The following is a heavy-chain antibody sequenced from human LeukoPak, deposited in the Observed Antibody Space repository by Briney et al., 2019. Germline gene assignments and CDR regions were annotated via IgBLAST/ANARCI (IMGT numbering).Heavy chain of an antibody. Sequence: SVKVSRKASGYTFTSYGISWVRQAPGQGLEWMGGIIPIFGTANYAQKFQGRVTITADESTSTAYMELSSLRSEDTAVYYCARGLVPTRMINNWFDPWGQGTLVTVSS. D-gene: IGHD3-16*01. CDR1: GYTFTSYG. J-gene: IGHJ5*02. V-gene: IGHV1-69*13. CDR2: IIPIFGTA. CDR3: ARGLVPTRMINNWFDP.